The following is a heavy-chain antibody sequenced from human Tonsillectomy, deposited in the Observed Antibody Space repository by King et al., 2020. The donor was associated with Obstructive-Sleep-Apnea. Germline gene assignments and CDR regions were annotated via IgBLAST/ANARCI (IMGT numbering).Heavy chain of an antibody. J-gene: IGHJ4*02. CDR1: GFTFSSYV. CDR2: ISYDGSNK. Sequence: VQLVESGGGVVQPGRSLRLSCAASGFTFSSYVMHWVRQAPGKGLEWVADISYDGSNKYYADSVKGRFTISRDNSKNTVFLQMNSLRPEDTAVYYCARDGPPYSSAPTFRYFDYWGQGTLVTVSS. D-gene: IGHD6-19*01. CDR3: ARDGPPYSSAPTFRYFDY. V-gene: IGHV3-30*04.